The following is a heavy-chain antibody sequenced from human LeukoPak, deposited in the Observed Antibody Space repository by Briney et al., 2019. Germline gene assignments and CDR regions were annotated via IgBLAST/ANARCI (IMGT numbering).Heavy chain of an antibody. Sequence: GGSLRLACAASGFTFSSYAMTWVRQAPGKGLEWVSAFSATDGSAQYAESVEGRFTISGDNSKNTLFLQMNSLGAEDTAVYYCARAKIAAAGTGAFDVWGQGTLVTVSS. J-gene: IGHJ3*01. CDR3: ARAKIAAAGTGAFDV. D-gene: IGHD6-13*01. CDR2: FSATDGSA. CDR1: GFTFSSYA. V-gene: IGHV3-23*01.